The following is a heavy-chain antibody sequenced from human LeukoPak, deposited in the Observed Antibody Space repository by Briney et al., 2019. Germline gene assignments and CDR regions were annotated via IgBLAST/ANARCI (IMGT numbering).Heavy chain of an antibody. Sequence: PSETLSLTCTVSGGSISGYYWSWIRQPAGMGLEGIGRISTSGSTHYSPSLQSRVTMSVDTSRNQFSLNLGSVAAADTAVYYCATKAPKKGWFDPWGQGTLVTVSS. CDR1: GGSISGYY. CDR2: ISTSGST. V-gene: IGHV4-4*07. CDR3: ATKAPKKGWFDP. J-gene: IGHJ5*02.